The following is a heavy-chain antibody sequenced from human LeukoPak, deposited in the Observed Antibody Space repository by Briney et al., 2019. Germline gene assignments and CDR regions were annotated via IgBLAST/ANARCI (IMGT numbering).Heavy chain of an antibody. V-gene: IGHV3-21*01. J-gene: IGHJ6*03. D-gene: IGHD3-10*01. CDR3: ARVVRFGDYYYYYYMDV. Sequence: GGSLRLSCAASGFTFSSYSMNWVRQAPGKGLEWVSSISSSSSYIYYADSVKGRFTISRDNAKNSLYLQMNSLRAEDTAVYYCARVVRFGDYYYYYYMDVWGKGTTVTISS. CDR1: GFTFSSYS. CDR2: ISSSSSYI.